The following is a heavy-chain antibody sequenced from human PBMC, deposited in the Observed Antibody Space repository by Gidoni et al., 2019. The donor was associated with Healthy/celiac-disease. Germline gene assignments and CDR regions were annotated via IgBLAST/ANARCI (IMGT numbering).Heavy chain of an antibody. V-gene: IGHV1-69*09. CDR3: ARASHSYGYLGGDY. CDR1: GGTFSSYA. J-gene: IGHJ4*02. Sequence: QVQLVQSGAEVKKPGSSVKVSCKASGGTFSSYAISWVRQAPGQGLEWMGRIIPILGIANDAQKFQGRVTITADKSTRTAYMELSSLRSEDTAVYYCARASHSYGYLGGDYWGQGTLVTVSS. D-gene: IGHD5-18*01. CDR2: IIPILGIA.